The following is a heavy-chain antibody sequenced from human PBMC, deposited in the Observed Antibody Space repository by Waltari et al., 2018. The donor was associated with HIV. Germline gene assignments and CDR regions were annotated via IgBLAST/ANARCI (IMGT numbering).Heavy chain of an antibody. CDR1: GGGFGSYT. Sequence: QVQLVQSGAEMKMPESSVKVSCKASGGGFGSYTISWVRQAPGQGLEWMGGIITTFGATRVAQKFQGRVTISADESTSTVYLELTSLRSDDTAVYYCARGGCSGRTCYSKSFDLWGQGTKVTVSS. CDR3: ARGGCSGRTCYSKSFDL. CDR2: IITTFGAT. V-gene: IGHV1-69*01. J-gene: IGHJ3*01. D-gene: IGHD2-15*01.